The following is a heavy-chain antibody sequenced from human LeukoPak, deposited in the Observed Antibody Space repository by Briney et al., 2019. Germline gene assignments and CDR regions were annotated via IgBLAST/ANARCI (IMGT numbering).Heavy chain of an antibody. CDR1: GFTFSSYG. D-gene: IGHD3-10*01. J-gene: IGHJ4*02. V-gene: IGHV3-53*01. CDR3: ATLLWFGEGLRY. Sequence: GGSLRLSCAASGFTFSSYGMHWVRQAPGKGLEWVSVIYSGGSTYYADSVKGRFTISRDNSKNTLYLQMNSLRAEDTAVYYCATLLWFGEGLRYWGQGTLVTVSS. CDR2: IYSGGST.